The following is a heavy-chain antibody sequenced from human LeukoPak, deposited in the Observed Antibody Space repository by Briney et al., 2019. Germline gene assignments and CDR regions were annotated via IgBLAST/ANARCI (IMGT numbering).Heavy chain of an antibody. D-gene: IGHD3-10*01. CDR1: GGSFTSGTYH. CDR3: ARGLRSDRFARGVRYDY. CDR2: INHSGST. V-gene: IGHV4-39*07. J-gene: IGHJ4*02. Sequence: PSETLSLTCSVSGGSFTSGTYHWGWIRQPPGKGLEWIGEINHSGSTNYNPSLKSRVTISVDTSKNQFSLKLSSMTAADTAVYYCARGLRSDRFARGVRYDYWGQGTLVTVSS.